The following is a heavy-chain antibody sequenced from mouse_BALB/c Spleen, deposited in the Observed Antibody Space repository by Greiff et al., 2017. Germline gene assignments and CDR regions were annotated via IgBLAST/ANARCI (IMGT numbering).Heavy chain of an antibody. V-gene: IGHV1S132*01. D-gene: IGHD1-1*01. CDR2: IFPGTGTT. Sequence: VQLQQSGAELVKPGASVKLSCKTSGYTFTSYWIQGVKQRPGQGLGWIGEIFPGTGTTYYNEKFKGKATLTIDTSSSTAYMQLSSLTSEDSAVYFCARWGYGSSYRNFDYWGQGTTLTVSS. CDR3: ARWGYGSSYRNFDY. J-gene: IGHJ2*01. CDR1: GYTFTSYW.